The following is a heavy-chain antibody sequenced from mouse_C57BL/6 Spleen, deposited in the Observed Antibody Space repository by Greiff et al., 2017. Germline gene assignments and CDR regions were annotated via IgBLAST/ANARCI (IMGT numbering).Heavy chain of an antibody. J-gene: IGHJ4*01. Sequence: QVQLQQSGAELVKPGASVKMSCKASGYTFTSYWITWVKQRPGQGLEWIGDIFPGSGSTNYNEEFKSKATLPVDTSSSTAYMQLSSLTSEDSAVYYCTRRGNPAMGYWGQGTSVTVSS. CDR3: TRRGNPAMGY. V-gene: IGHV1-55*01. D-gene: IGHD2-1*01. CDR2: IFPGSGST. CDR1: GYTFTSYW.